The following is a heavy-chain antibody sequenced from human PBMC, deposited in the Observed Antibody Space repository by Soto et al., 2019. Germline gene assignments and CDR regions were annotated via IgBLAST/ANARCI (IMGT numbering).Heavy chain of an antibody. Sequence: GASVKVSCKASGGTFSSYAISWVRQAPGQGLEWMGGIIPIFGTANYAQKFQGRVTITADESTSTAYMELSSLRSEDTAVYYCARASGGDCSGGGCYGPPKYWGQGTLVTVSS. V-gene: IGHV1-69*13. CDR3: ARASGGDCSGGGCYGPPKY. J-gene: IGHJ4*02. CDR2: IIPIFGTA. CDR1: GGTFSSYA. D-gene: IGHD2-15*01.